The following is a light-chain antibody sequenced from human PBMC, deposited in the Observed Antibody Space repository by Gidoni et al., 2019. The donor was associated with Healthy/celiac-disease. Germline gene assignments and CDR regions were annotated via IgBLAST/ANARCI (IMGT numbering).Light chain of an antibody. CDR1: QSLSSY. J-gene: IGKJ1*01. CDR3: QQSYSSTWT. V-gene: IGKV1-39*01. Sequence: QMTQNPSSLSASVGDRVTITCRASQSLSSYLNWYQQKPGKAPKLLIYAASSLQSGVPSRFSGSGSGTDFTLTISSLQPEDFATYYCQQSYSSTWTFGQGTKVEIK. CDR2: AAS.